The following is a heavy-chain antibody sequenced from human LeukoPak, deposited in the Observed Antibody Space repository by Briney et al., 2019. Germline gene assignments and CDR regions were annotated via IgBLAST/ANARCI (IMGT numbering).Heavy chain of an antibody. Sequence: PGGSLRLSCAASGFTFDDYAMHWVRQAPGKGLEWVSGISWNSGSIGYADSVKGRFTISRDNAKNSLYLQMNSLRAEDTALYYCARGLARGFDYWGQGTLVTVSS. J-gene: IGHJ4*02. CDR3: ARGLARGFDY. D-gene: IGHD3-10*01. CDR2: ISWNSGSI. V-gene: IGHV3-9*01. CDR1: GFTFDDYA.